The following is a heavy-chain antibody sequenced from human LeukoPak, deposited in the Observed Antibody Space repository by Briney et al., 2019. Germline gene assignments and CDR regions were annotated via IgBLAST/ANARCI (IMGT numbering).Heavy chain of an antibody. D-gene: IGHD1-7*01. Sequence: GRSLRLSCAASGFTFSSYPIHWVRQAPGKGLEWVAVISYDGSNKYYADSVKGRFTISRDNSKNTLYLQMNSLRAEDTAVYYCARDPEDWNYGPPPDPSRWGQGTLVTVSS. CDR1: GFTFSSYP. CDR3: ARDPEDWNYGPPPDPSR. CDR2: ISYDGSNK. V-gene: IGHV3-30-3*01. J-gene: IGHJ4*02.